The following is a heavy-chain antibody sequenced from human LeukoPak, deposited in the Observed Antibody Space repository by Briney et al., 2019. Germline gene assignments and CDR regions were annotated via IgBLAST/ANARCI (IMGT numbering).Heavy chain of an antibody. CDR2: TSTDGSTT. J-gene: IGHJ6*02. D-gene: IGHD3-16*02. CDR1: GFAFNNYW. CDR3: TRTGYRHGMDV. V-gene: IGHV3-74*01. Sequence: GGSLRLSCAASGFAFNNYWIHWVRQAPGKGSVWVSSTSTDGSTTVYGDSVKGRFTISRDNGKNTLDLQLNSLRVEDTAVYFCTRTGYRHGMDVWGQGTTVTVSS.